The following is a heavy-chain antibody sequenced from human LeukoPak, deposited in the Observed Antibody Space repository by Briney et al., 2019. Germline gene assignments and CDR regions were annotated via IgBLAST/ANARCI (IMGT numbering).Heavy chain of an antibody. J-gene: IGHJ4*02. CDR3: ARDETTGVLHFDY. CDR2: MWYDGSNK. CDR1: GFTFSSYG. V-gene: IGHV3-33*01. Sequence: GRSLRLSCAASGFTFSSYGMHWVRQAPGKGLEWVAGMWYDGSNKYYAGSVKGRFTISRDNSENTLYLQMNSLRAEDTAVYYCARDETTGVLHFDYWGQGTLVTVSP. D-gene: IGHD4-11*01.